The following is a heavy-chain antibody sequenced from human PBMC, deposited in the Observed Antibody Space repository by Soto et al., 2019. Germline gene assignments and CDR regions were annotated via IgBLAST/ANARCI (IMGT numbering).Heavy chain of an antibody. CDR2: IYSGGST. V-gene: IGHV3-66*01. J-gene: IGHJ4*02. D-gene: IGHD1-7*01. Sequence: GGSLRLSCAASGFTVSSNYMSWVRQAPGKGPEWVSVIYSGGSTYYADSVKGRFTISRDNSKNTLYLQMNSLRAEDTAVYYCASFYNWNYVSDYWGQGTLVTVSS. CDR3: ASFYNWNYVSDY. CDR1: GFTVSSNY.